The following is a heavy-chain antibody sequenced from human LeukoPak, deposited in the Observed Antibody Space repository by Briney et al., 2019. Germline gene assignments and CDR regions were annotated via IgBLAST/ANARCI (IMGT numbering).Heavy chain of an antibody. J-gene: IGHJ4*02. V-gene: IGHV4-31*03. CDR1: GGSISSGGYY. Sequence: SQTLSLTCTVSGGSISSGGYYWSWIRQHPGKGLEWIGYIYYSGSTYYSPSLKSRVTISVDTSKNQFSLKLSSVTAADTAVYYCARVGNYDSSGYVDYWGQGTLVTVSS. D-gene: IGHD3-22*01. CDR3: ARVGNYDSSGYVDY. CDR2: IYYSGST.